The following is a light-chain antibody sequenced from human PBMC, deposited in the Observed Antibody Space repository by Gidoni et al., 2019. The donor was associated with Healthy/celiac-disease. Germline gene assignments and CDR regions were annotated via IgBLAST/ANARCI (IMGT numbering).Light chain of an antibody. CDR1: QSVSSY. J-gene: IGKJ4*01. CDR2: DAS. Sequence: EIVLTQSPATLSLSPGERATLSCRASQSVSSYLAWYQQKPGQAPRLLISDASNRATGLPASFSGSGSGTDFPLTISSLAPEDFAVYYCQQRSNWPLFGGGTKVEIK. CDR3: QQRSNWPL. V-gene: IGKV3-11*01.